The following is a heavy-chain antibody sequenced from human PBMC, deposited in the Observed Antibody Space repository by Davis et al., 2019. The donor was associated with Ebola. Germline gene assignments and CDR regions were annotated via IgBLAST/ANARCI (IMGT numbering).Heavy chain of an antibody. D-gene: IGHD1-14*01. Sequence: GGSLRLSCAASGFTFSSYAMHWVRQAPGKGLEWVAVISYDGSNKYYADSVKGRFTISRDNSKNTRYLQMSSLRAEDTAVYYCARDLPGGDWYFDLWGRGTLVTVSS. CDR3: ARDLPGGDWYFDL. V-gene: IGHV3-30*04. J-gene: IGHJ2*01. CDR1: GFTFSSYA. CDR2: ISYDGSNK.